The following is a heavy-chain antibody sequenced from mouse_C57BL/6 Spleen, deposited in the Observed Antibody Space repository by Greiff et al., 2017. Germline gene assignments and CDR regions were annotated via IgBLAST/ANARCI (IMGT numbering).Heavy chain of an antibody. J-gene: IGHJ1*03. CDR2: IDPENGDT. CDR1: GFNIKDDY. D-gene: IGHD1-1*01. V-gene: IGHV14-4*01. Sequence: EVHLVESGAELVRPGASVKLSCTASGFNIKDDYMHWVKQRPEQGLEWIGWIDPENGDTEYASKFQGKAPITADTSSNTAYLQLSSLTSEDTAVYYCTPYGSGYFDVWGTGTTGTVSS. CDR3: TPYGSGYFDV.